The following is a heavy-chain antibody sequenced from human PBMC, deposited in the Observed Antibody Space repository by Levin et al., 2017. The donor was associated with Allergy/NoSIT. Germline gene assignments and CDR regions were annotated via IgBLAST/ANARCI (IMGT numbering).Heavy chain of an antibody. CDR2: ITRSGSNT. CDR1: GFTFNDHA. J-gene: IGHJ4*02. Sequence: GGSLRLSCATSGFTFNDHAISWVRQAPGKGPEWVSDITRSGSNTHYADSVKGRFTISRDNSRATVYLHMNSLRAADTALYYCAKHGGFDSWGQGTLVTVSS. V-gene: IGHV3-23*01. CDR3: AKHGGFDS. D-gene: IGHD3-16*01.